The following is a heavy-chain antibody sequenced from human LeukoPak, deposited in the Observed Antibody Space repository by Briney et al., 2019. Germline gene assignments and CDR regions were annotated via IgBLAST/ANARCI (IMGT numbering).Heavy chain of an antibody. CDR1: GYTFTSYG. V-gene: IGHV1-18*01. J-gene: IGHJ6*03. Sequence: ASVKVSCKASGYTFTSYGISWVRQAPGQGLEWMGWISAYNGNTNYAQKLQGRVTMTTDTSTSTAYMELRSLRSDDTAVYYCARDQLGYSSSWYSHYYYYMDVWGKGTTVTVSS. CDR2: ISAYNGNT. D-gene: IGHD6-13*01. CDR3: ARDQLGYSSSWYSHYYYYMDV.